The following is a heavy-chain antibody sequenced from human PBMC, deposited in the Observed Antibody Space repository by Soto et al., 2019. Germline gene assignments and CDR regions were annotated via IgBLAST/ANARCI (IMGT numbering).Heavy chain of an antibody. CDR2: IYNSGTT. D-gene: IGHD2-2*02. Sequence: QVQLQESGPGLVKPSETLSLTCTVSGGSISSYYWSWIRQSPGKGLEWIGYIYNSGTTSYNPSLKSXXTXSXXTSKNQFSLKLSSVTAADTAVYFCARAPAPYRFDYWGQGTLVTVSS. CDR3: ARAPAPYRFDY. J-gene: IGHJ4*02. V-gene: IGHV4-59*01. CDR1: GGSISSYY.